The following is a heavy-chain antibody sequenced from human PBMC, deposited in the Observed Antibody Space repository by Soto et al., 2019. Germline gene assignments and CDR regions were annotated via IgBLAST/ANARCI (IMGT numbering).Heavy chain of an antibody. D-gene: IGHD6-13*01. Sequence: QVQLVESGGGVVQPGRSLRLSCAASGFTFSTYALHWVRQAPGKGLEWVAIISYDGSSKYYADSVKGRFTISRDNSKDTLFLQKDSLRPDDTAIYYCANAYSSSWHNFNYWGQGTLVTVSS. J-gene: IGHJ4*02. V-gene: IGHV3-30-3*01. CDR1: GFTFSTYA. CDR3: ANAYSSSWHNFNY. CDR2: ISYDGSSK.